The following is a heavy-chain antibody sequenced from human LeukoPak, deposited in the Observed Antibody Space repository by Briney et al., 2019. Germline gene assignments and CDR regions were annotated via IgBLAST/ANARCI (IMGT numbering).Heavy chain of an antibody. Sequence: GGSLRLSCAASGFTFSSYAMSWVRQAPGKGLEWISAISGSGGSTYYADSVKGRFTISRDNSKNTLYLQMNSLRAEDTAVYYCAKDRDYYDSSGYSPLRGQGTLVTVSS. J-gene: IGHJ4*02. V-gene: IGHV3-23*01. CDR2: ISGSGGST. D-gene: IGHD3-22*01. CDR3: AKDRDYYDSSGYSPL. CDR1: GFTFSSYA.